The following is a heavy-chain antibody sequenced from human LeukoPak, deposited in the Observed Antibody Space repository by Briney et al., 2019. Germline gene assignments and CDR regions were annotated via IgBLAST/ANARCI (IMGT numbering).Heavy chain of an antibody. CDR2: INSDESNT. V-gene: IGHV3-74*01. J-gene: IGHJ3*02. Sequence: QTGGSLRLSCAASGFTFSNYLMHWVRQAPGKGLVWDSRINSDESNTNSYADSVKGRFTISRDNAKNTLYLQMNSLRAEDTAVYFCGRGGNGIDIWGQGTTVIVSS. CDR3: GRGGNGIDI. CDR1: GFTFSNYL. D-gene: IGHD2-8*01.